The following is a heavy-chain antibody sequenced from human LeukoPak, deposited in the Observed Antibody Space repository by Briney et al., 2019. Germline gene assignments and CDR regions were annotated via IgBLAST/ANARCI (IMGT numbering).Heavy chain of an antibody. Sequence: SETLSLTCTVSGGSISSYYWSWIRQPPGKGLEWIGYIYYSGSTNYNPSLKSRVTISVDTSKNQFSLKLSSVTAADTAVYYCARHSGSYYYFDYWGQGTLVTVSS. CDR3: ARHSGSYYYFDY. V-gene: IGHV4-59*08. CDR1: GGSISSYY. CDR2: IYYSGST. D-gene: IGHD1-26*01. J-gene: IGHJ4*02.